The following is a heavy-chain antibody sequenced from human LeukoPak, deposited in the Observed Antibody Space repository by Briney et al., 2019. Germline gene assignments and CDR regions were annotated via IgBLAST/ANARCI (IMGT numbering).Heavy chain of an antibody. CDR2: FHTAGDT. V-gene: IGHV3-13*01. CDR3: VRRGDASSGWGDHDF. D-gene: IGHD6-19*01. J-gene: IGHJ4*02. Sequence: GGSLRLSCAASGFIFSNYDMHWVRQGTGNGLEWVSAFHTAGDTHYAGSVEGRFTISRDNSKNMVHLQMNSLTGEDTALYYCVRRGDASSGWGDHDFWGQGALVTVSS. CDR1: GFIFSNYD.